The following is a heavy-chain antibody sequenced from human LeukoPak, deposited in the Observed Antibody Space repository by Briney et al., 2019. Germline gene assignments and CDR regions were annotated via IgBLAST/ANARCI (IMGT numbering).Heavy chain of an antibody. D-gene: IGHD6-19*01. V-gene: IGHV1-2*02. CDR3: ARDLSGAVTGPLDY. Sequence: ASVKVSCKASGYTSTDYYMHWVRQAPGQGLEWMGWINPNSGGRKYPQQFQGRVTMTRDTSIRTTYMELSSLRSDDTAVYYCARDLSGAVTGPLDYWGQGTLVSVSS. CDR2: INPNSGGR. CDR1: GYTSTDYY. J-gene: IGHJ4*02.